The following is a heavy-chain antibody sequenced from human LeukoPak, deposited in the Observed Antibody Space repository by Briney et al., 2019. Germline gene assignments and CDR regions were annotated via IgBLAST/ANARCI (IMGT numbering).Heavy chain of an antibody. J-gene: IGHJ5*02. CDR2: NDRSGTT. V-gene: IGHV4-34*01. D-gene: IGHD3-16*01. CDR3: ARHYGP. Sequence: SETLSLTCTVYGGSFSGYHWSWIRQPPGKGLEWIGENDRSGTTNYNPSLKSRVTISVDTSKNQFSQKLDSVTAADTAVYYCARHYGPWGQGTLVTVSS. CDR1: GGSFSGYH.